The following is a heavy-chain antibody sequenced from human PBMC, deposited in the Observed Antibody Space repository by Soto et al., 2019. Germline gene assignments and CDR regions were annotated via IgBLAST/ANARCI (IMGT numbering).Heavy chain of an antibody. V-gene: IGHV4-59*01. CDR2: MYNNGST. CDR3: ARDLWGYCGADCYPLDV. J-gene: IGHJ6*02. Sequence: NPSETLSLTCSVSGDSISSYYWSWIRQPPGKEQEWIGYMYNNGSTIYNPSLKSRVTISVDTSKNQFSLKLNSVTAADTAVYYCARDLWGYCGADCYPLDVWGQGTTVTVSS. CDR1: GDSISSYY. D-gene: IGHD2-21*02.